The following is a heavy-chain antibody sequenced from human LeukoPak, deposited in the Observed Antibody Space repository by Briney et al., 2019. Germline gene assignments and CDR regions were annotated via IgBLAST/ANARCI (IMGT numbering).Heavy chain of an antibody. J-gene: IGHJ6*03. Sequence: ASVKVSCKASGYSFTSYGINWVRQAPGQGPEWVGWISAYNGNTKYTQKLQGRVSMTTDTSTSTAYMELRSLRSDDTAVYYCARERQYYDFWSGYPDYYYMDVWGKGTTVTVSS. CDR2: ISAYNGNT. CDR3: ARERQYYDFWSGYPDYYYMDV. CDR1: GYSFTSYG. V-gene: IGHV1-18*01. D-gene: IGHD3-3*01.